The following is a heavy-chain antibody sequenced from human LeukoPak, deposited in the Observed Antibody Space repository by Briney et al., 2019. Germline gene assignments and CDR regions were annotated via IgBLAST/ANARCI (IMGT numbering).Heavy chain of an antibody. CDR1: GGSFSGYY. CDR2: INHSGST. Sequence: SETLSLTCAVYGGSFSGYYWSWIRQPPGKGLEWIGEINHSGSTNYNPSLKSRVTISVDTSKNQFSLKLGSVTAADTAVYYCAREENYDYVWGSRLRQWFDPWGQGTLVTVSS. J-gene: IGHJ5*02. CDR3: AREENYDYVWGSRLRQWFDP. V-gene: IGHV4-34*01. D-gene: IGHD3-16*01.